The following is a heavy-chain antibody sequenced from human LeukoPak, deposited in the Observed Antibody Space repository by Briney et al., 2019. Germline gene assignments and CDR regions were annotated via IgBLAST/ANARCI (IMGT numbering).Heavy chain of an antibody. J-gene: IGHJ4*02. V-gene: IGHV3-23*01. CDR1: GFTFGSSA. CDR2: FSRSGPDT. D-gene: IGHD6-13*01. CDR3: AKGSLGSWYYFDY. Sequence: GGSLRLSCAASGFTFGSSAMSWFRQAPAKGPEWVSTFSRSGPDTYYADSVKGRFTIFRDNSKNTLYLQMNSLRAEDTAVYYCAKGSLGSWYYFDYWGQGTLVTVSS.